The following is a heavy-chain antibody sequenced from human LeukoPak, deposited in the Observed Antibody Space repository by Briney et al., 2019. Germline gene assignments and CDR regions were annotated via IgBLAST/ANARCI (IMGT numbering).Heavy chain of an antibody. J-gene: IGHJ5*02. Sequence: GGSLRLSCAASGFTFSSYAMHWVRQDPGKGLEWVAVISYDGSNKYYADSVKGRFTISRDNSKNTLYLQMNSLRAEDTAVYYCAIIGTHYYDSSGYNWFDPWGQGTLVTVSS. V-gene: IGHV3-30-3*01. CDR1: GFTFSSYA. D-gene: IGHD3-22*01. CDR3: AIIGTHYYDSSGYNWFDP. CDR2: ISYDGSNK.